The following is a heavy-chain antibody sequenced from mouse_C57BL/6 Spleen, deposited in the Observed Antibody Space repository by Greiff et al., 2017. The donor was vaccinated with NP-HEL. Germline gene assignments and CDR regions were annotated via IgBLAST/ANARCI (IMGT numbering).Heavy chain of an antibody. CDR1: GYTFTSYW. V-gene: IGHV1-64*01. Sequence: QVQLQQPGAELVKPGASVKLSCKASGYTFTSYWMHWVKQRPGQGLEWIGMIHPNSGSTNYNEKLKSKATLTVDKSSSTAYMQLSSLTSEDSAVYYCAREGDYGSSYGYWGQGTTLTVSS. J-gene: IGHJ2*01. CDR3: AREGDYGSSYGY. D-gene: IGHD1-1*01. CDR2: IHPNSGST.